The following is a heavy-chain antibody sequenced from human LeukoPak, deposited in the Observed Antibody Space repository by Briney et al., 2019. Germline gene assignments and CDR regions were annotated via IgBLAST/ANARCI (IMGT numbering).Heavy chain of an antibody. D-gene: IGHD3-10*01. J-gene: IGHJ4*02. Sequence: PSQTLSLTCTVSGGSISSGGYYWSWIRQPPGKGLEWIGYIYHSGSTYYNPSLKSRVTISVDRSKNQFSLKLSSVTAADTAVYYCARERHSGLFDYWGQGTLVTVSS. V-gene: IGHV4-30-2*01. CDR3: ARERHSGLFDY. CDR1: GGSISSGGYY. CDR2: IYHSGST.